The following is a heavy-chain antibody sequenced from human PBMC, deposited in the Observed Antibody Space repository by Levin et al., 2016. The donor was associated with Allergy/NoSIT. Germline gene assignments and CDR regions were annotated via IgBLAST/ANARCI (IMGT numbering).Heavy chain of an antibody. V-gene: IGHV4-4*07. Sequence: SETLSLTCTVSGDSISTYYWSWIRQPAGKGLEWIGRICTTGDTHYNPSLKSRVTMSIDTSKNQFSLKLSSVTAADTAVYYCARDDFVYCSNGVCYRALDYWGQGTLVTVSS. CDR2: ICTTGDT. CDR1: GDSISTYY. CDR3: ARDDFVYCSNGVCYRALDY. J-gene: IGHJ4*02. D-gene: IGHD2-8*01.